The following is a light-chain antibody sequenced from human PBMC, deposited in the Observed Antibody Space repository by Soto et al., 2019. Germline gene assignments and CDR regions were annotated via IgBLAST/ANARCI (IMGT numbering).Light chain of an antibody. CDR1: NSNIGAGYD. J-gene: IGLJ1*01. Sequence: QSVLTQPPSVSGAPGQRVTISCTGGNSNIGAGYDVHWYRQISGTAPKLLIYGDNNRPSGVPDRFSGSKSGTSASLAITGLQAEDEADYYCYSKARGGSFVFGTGTKVTVL. CDR2: GDN. V-gene: IGLV1-40*01. CDR3: YSKARGGSFV.